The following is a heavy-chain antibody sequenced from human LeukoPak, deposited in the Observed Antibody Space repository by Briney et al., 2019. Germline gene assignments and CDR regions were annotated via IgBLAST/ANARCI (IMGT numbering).Heavy chain of an antibody. CDR2: IYYSWST. J-gene: IGHJ5*02. D-gene: IGHD6-13*01. V-gene: IGHV4-59*08. CDR3: ARPPGIAAAWFDP. Sequence: SETLSLTCTVSGVSISSYYWSWIRQPPGKGLEWVGYIYYSWSTNYNPSLKSRVTISLDTSKDQFSLKLYSVAATDTAVYYCARPPGIAAAWFDPWGQGTLVTVSS. CDR1: GVSISSYY.